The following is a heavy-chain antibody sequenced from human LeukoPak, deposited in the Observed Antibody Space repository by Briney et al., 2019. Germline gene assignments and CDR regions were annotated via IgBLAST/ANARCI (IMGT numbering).Heavy chain of an antibody. CDR3: AREYGDYFNRNWFDP. Sequence: GGSLRLSCAASGFTFSSYWMHWVRQAPGKGLVWVSRINSDGSSTSYADSVKGRFTISRDSAKNTLYLQMNSLRAEDTAVYYCAREYGDYFNRNWFDPWGQGTLVTVSS. CDR1: GFTFSSYW. D-gene: IGHD4-17*01. J-gene: IGHJ5*02. V-gene: IGHV3-74*01. CDR2: INSDGSST.